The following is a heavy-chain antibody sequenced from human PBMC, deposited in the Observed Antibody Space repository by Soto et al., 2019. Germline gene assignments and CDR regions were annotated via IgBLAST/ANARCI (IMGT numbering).Heavy chain of an antibody. J-gene: IGHJ4*02. CDR2: ISYDGSNK. D-gene: IGHD3-3*01. Sequence: GGSLRLSCAASGFTFSSYGMHWVRQAPGKGLEWVAVISYDGSNKYYADSVKGRFTISRDNSKNTLYLQMNSLRAEDTAVYYCAKDATPSKTYYDFWSGKDYFDYWGQGTLVTVSS. CDR3: AKDATPSKTYYDFWSGKDYFDY. V-gene: IGHV3-30*18. CDR1: GFTFSSYG.